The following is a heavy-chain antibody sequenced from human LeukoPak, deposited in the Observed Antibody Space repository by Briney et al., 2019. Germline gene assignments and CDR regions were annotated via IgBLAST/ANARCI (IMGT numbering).Heavy chain of an antibody. D-gene: IGHD3-16*01. Sequence: SETLSLTCTVSGGSISSYYWSWIRQPPGKGLEWIGYIYYSRSTNYNPSLKSRVTISVDTSKNQFSLKLSSVTAADTAVYYCAREGDQGYFDYWGQGTLVTVSS. V-gene: IGHV4-59*01. J-gene: IGHJ4*02. CDR1: GGSISSYY. CDR3: AREGDQGYFDY. CDR2: IYYSRST.